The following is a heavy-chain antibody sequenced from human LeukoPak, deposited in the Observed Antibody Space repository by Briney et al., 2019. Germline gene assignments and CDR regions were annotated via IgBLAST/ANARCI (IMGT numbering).Heavy chain of an antibody. CDR2: INPDGSTT. CDR3: ARTLRYSSSWYDFDY. Sequence: SGGSLRLSCAASGFSISTYWIHWVRQAPGKGLVWVSRINPDGSTTYYADSVKGRITISRDNAKNTLYLQMNSLRAEDTAVYYCARTLRYSSSWYDFDYWGQGTLVTVSS. V-gene: IGHV3-74*01. J-gene: IGHJ4*02. CDR1: GFSISTYW. D-gene: IGHD6-13*01.